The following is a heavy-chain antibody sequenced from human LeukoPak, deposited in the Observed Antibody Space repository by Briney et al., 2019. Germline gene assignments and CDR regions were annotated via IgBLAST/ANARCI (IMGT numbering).Heavy chain of an antibody. Sequence: GASVKVSCKASGGTFSSYTISWVRQAPGQGLEWMGRIIPILGIANYAQKFQGRVTITADKSTSTAYMELSSLRSEDTAVYYCARDGPPRRDGYNFRAQTWGQGTLVTVSS. D-gene: IGHD5-24*01. CDR1: GGTFSSYT. CDR3: ARDGPPRRDGYNFRAQT. J-gene: IGHJ5*02. CDR2: IIPILGIA. V-gene: IGHV1-69*04.